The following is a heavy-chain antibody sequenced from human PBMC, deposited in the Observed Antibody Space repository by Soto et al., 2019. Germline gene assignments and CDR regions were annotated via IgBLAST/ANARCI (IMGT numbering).Heavy chain of an antibody. CDR2: IYYSGST. J-gene: IGHJ5*02. CDR3: AREAGVRSPFDP. Sequence: QVQLQESGPGLVKPSETLSLTCTVSGGSIISYYWSWIRQPPGKGLEWIGYIYYSGSTNYNPSLKSRVTISVDTSKNQFSLRLSSVSAADTAMYYCAREAGVRSPFDPWGQGTLVTVSS. V-gene: IGHV4-59*01. CDR1: GGSIISYY. D-gene: IGHD3-3*01.